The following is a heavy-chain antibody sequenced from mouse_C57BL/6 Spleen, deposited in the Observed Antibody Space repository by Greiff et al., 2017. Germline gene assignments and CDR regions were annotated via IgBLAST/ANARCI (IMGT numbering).Heavy chain of an antibody. D-gene: IGHD1-1*01. CDR2: ISDGGSYT. J-gene: IGHJ1*03. Sequence: EVQRVESGGGLVKPGGSLKLSCAASGFTFSSYAMSWVRQTPEKRLEWVATISDGGSYTYYPDNVKGRFTISRDNAKNNLYLQMSHLKSEDTAMDYCASGYYGSSYGWYFDVWGTGTTVTVSS. V-gene: IGHV5-4*01. CDR1: GFTFSSYA. CDR3: ASGYYGSSYGWYFDV.